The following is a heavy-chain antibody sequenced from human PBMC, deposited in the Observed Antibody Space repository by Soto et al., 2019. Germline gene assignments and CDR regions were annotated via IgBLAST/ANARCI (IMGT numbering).Heavy chain of an antibody. V-gene: IGHV1-46*01. CDR3: ARDSGDTTLRQWGRSFHY. J-gene: IGHJ4*02. CDR1: GFTFTNYY. D-gene: IGHD1-1*01. Sequence: QVQLVQSGAEVKKPGASVKVSCKASGFTFTNYYIHWVRQAPGQGLEWMGLINPSGGGTFYAQKFRGRVTVTRATSTGTGYMELSNLRSEDTAVYFCARDSGDTTLRQWGRSFHYWGQGTLVTVSS. CDR2: INPSGGGT.